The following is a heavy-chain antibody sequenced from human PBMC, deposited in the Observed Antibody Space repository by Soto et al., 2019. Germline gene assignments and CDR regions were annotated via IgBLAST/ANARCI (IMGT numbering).Heavy chain of an antibody. V-gene: IGHV4-59*01. CDR1: GGSISSNY. D-gene: IGHD2-2*01. Sequence: TLSRTCPVSGGSISSNYWSGIRQPPGKGVEWIGYIYHSGATDYNPALKSRVTISVDTSKNQFSLKLSSVTAADTAVYYCARGSQLRVYFHXWGQGTLLTVSX. CDR2: IYHSGAT. J-gene: IGHJ4*02. CDR3: ARGSQLRVYFHX.